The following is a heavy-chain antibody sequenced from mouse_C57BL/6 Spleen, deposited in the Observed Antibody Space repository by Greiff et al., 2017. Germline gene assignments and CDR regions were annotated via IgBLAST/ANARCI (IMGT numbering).Heavy chain of an antibody. CDR1: GYAFTNYL. D-gene: IGHD2-3*01. CDR3: ARGEDGYPFDY. J-gene: IGHJ2*01. CDR2: INPGSGGT. Sequence: QVQLQQSGAELVRPGTSVKVSCKASGYAFTNYLIEWVKQRPGQGLEWIGVINPGSGGTNYNEKFKGKATLTADKSSSTAYMQLSSLTSEDSAVYFCARGEDGYPFDYWGQGTTLTASS. V-gene: IGHV1-54*01.